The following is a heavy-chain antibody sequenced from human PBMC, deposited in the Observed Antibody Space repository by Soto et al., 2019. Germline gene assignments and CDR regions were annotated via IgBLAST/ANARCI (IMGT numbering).Heavy chain of an antibody. V-gene: IGHV3-15*01. CDR3: TTEGVWFGEYLYYFDY. J-gene: IGHJ4*02. CDR2: IKSKTDGGTT. CDR1: GFTFSNAW. D-gene: IGHD3-10*01. Sequence: GGSLRLSCSASGFTFSNAWMSWVRQAPGKGLEWVGRIKSKTDGGTTDYAAPVKGRFTISRDDSKNTLYLQMNSLKTEDTAVYYCTTEGVWFGEYLYYFDYWGQGTLVTVSS.